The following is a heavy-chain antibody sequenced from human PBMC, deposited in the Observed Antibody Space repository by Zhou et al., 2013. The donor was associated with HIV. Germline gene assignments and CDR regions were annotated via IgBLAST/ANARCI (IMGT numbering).Heavy chain of an antibody. V-gene: IGHV1-18*01. J-gene: IGHJ3*02. D-gene: IGHD3-22*01. CDR3: ARDTHYYDSSGVNDAFNI. CDR2: LSAYNGNT. CDR1: GYSFNSYD. Sequence: QIQLIQSGPEVKEPGASVRVSCRTSGYSFNSYDINWVRQAPGHGPEWMGGLSAYNGNTNYAQKLQGRVTMTTDTSTSTVYMELRSLRSDDTAVYYCARDTHYYDSSGVNDAFNIWGQGTMVTVSS.